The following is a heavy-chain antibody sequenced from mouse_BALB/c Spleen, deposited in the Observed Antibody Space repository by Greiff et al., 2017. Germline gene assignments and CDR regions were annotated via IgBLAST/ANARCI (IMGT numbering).Heavy chain of an antibody. J-gene: IGHJ3*01. D-gene: IGHD1-2*01. CDR3: ARHRTTATGAY. CDR2: ISNGGGST. Sequence: EVKLQESGGGLVQPGGSLKLSCAASGFTFSSYTMSWVRQTPEKRLEWVAYISNGGGSTYYPDTVKGRFTISRDNAKNTLYLQMSSLKSEDTAMYYCARHRTTATGAYWGQGTLVTVSA. CDR1: GFTFSSYT. V-gene: IGHV5-12-2*01.